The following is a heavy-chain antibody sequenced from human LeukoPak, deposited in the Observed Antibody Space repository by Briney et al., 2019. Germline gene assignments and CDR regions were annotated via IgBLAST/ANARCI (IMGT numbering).Heavy chain of an antibody. J-gene: IGHJ4*02. CDR1: GFTFSDYY. D-gene: IGHD4-17*01. V-gene: IGHV3-11*06. CDR3: ARDTGDYELGFDY. CDR2: ISSSSYT. Sequence: GGSLRLSCAASGFTFSDYYMSWIRQAPGKGLEWVSYISSSSYTNYADSVKGRFTISRDNAKNSLYLQMNSLRAEDTAVYYCARDTGDYELGFDYWGQGTLVTVSS.